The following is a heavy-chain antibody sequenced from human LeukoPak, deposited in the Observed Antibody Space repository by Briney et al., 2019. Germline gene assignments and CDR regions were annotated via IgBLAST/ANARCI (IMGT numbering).Heavy chain of an antibody. Sequence: PSQTLSLTCTVSGGSISSGGYYWSWIRQQPGMGLEWIGYIYYSGSTYYNPSLKSRVTISVDTSKNQFSLKLSSVTAADTAVYYCARDALRAPYGMDVWGQGTTVTVSS. CDR1: GGSISSGGYY. J-gene: IGHJ6*02. CDR2: IYYSGST. CDR3: ARDALRAPYGMDV. V-gene: IGHV4-31*03.